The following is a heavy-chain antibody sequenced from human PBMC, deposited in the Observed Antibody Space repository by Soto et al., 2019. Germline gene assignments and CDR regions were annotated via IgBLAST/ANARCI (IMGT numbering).Heavy chain of an antibody. V-gene: IGHV1-69*06. Sequence: SSVKVSCKASGGTFNSYAISWVRLAPGQGLEWMGGIIPIFGTANYAQKFQGRVTITADKSTSTAYMELSSLRSEDTAVYYCARGPEQLVPYNWFDPWGQGTLVTVSS. J-gene: IGHJ5*02. D-gene: IGHD6-6*01. CDR2: IIPIFGTA. CDR1: GGTFNSYA. CDR3: ARGPEQLVPYNWFDP.